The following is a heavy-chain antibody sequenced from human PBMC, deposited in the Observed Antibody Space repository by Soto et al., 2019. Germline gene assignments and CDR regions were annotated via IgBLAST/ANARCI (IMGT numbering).Heavy chain of an antibody. CDR1: GFTFTNSA. J-gene: IGHJ5*02. D-gene: IGHD6-13*01. Sequence: SVKVSCKASGFTFTNSAIQWVRQARGQRLEWIGWIVVGSGNTNYAQKFQERLTITRDMSTSTAYMELSSLRAEDTAVYYCAKWRYSSSLNWFDPWGQGTLVTVSS. CDR2: IVVGSGNT. CDR3: AKWRYSSSLNWFDP. V-gene: IGHV1-58*02.